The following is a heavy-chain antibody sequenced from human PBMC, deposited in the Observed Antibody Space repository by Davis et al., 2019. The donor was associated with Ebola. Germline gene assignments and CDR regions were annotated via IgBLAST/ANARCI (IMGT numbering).Heavy chain of an antibody. CDR2: LSRSSTYI. CDR3: ARNYDFWSAYDYYYYYGMDV. V-gene: IGHV3-21*01. Sequence: PGGSLRLSCAASGFTFSSYTMNWVRQAPGKGLEWVSSLSRSSTYIFYAYSVKGRFTISRDNAKNSLFLQMNSLRAEDTAVYYCARNYDFWSAYDYYYYYGMDVWGQGTTVTVSS. J-gene: IGHJ6*02. CDR1: GFTFSSYT. D-gene: IGHD3-3*01.